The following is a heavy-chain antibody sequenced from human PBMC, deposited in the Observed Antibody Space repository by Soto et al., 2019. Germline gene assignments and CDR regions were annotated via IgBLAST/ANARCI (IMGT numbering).Heavy chain of an antibody. J-gene: IGHJ5*02. Sequence: SETLSLTCAVSGGSISSGGYSWSWIRQPPGKGLEWIGYIYHSGSTYYNPSLKSRVTISVDRSKNQSSLKLSSVTAADTAVYYCARVPDRWGQGTLVTVS. CDR3: ARVPDR. CDR2: IYHSGST. CDR1: GGSISSGGYS. D-gene: IGHD2-2*01. V-gene: IGHV4-30-2*01.